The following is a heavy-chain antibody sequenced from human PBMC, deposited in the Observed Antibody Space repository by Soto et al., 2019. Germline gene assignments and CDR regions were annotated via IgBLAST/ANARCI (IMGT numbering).Heavy chain of an antibody. CDR2: ISGSGGST. J-gene: IGHJ4*02. Sequence: GGSLRLSCAASGFTFSSYAMSWVRQAPGKGLEWVSAISGSGGSTYYADSVKGRFTISRDNSKNTLYLQMNSLRAEDTAVYYCTRGLFSGSSYSGSWYYFDSWGQGTMVTVSS. CDR1: GFTFSSYA. V-gene: IGHV3-23*01. D-gene: IGHD1-26*01. CDR3: TRGLFSGSSYSGSWYYFDS.